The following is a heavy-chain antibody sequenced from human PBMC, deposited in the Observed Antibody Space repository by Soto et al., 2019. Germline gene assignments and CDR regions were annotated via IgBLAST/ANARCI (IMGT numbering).Heavy chain of an antibody. CDR2: INGIGSTT. V-gene: IGHV3-74*01. J-gene: IGHJ6*04. CDR3: VRGRDYALDV. CDR1: GFTFTNYW. Sequence: PGGSLRLSCAASGFTFTNYWMHWVRQAPGKGLVLVSLINGIGSTTGDADSVKGRFTISRDNVKNTLFLQMNSLRAEDTAVYHCVRGRDYALDVWGKGTTVTVSS. D-gene: IGHD3-16*01.